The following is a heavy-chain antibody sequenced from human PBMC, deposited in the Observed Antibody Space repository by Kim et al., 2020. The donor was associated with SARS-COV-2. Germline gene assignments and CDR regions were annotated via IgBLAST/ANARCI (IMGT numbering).Heavy chain of an antibody. CDR1: GFTFTGHW. Sequence: GGSLRLSCVVSGFTFTGHWMHWVRQAPGKGLVWVSRINTDGSTTSYADSVKGRFTVSRDNAQNTLHLQMNSLRAEDTAMYYCTRGCPSGVCPIDSWGQGT. CDR2: INTDGSTT. D-gene: IGHD5-12*01. V-gene: IGHV3-74*01. J-gene: IGHJ4*02. CDR3: TRGCPSGVCPIDS.